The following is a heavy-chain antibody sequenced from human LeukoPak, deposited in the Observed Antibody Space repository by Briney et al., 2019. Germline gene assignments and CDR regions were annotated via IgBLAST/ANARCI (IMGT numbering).Heavy chain of an antibody. V-gene: IGHV1-2*02. CDR1: GYTFSDFY. CDR3: ARVRLADERAWAY. Sequence: ASVKVSCKASGYTFSDFYIHWVRQAPGQGLEYVGWITPKSGDTYSPQRFQGRVTMTRDASISTAYMELSSLRSDDTAVYFCARVRLADERAWAYWGQGTLDTVSS. CDR2: ITPKSGDT. D-gene: IGHD3-3*02. J-gene: IGHJ4*02.